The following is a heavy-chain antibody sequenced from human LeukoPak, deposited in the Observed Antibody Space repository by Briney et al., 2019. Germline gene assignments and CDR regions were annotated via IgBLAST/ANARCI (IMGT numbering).Heavy chain of an antibody. D-gene: IGHD6-6*01. CDR2: VYYSGNT. Sequence: PSETLSLTCTVSGGSITSSSYYWGWIRQPPGKGLEWIGSVYYSGNTYYNSSLKSRVTISVDTSKNQFSLKLSSVTAADTAVYYCARLIAARHPLGFDPWGQGTLVTVSS. V-gene: IGHV4-39*07. CDR3: ARLIAARHPLGFDP. J-gene: IGHJ5*02. CDR1: GGSITSSSYY.